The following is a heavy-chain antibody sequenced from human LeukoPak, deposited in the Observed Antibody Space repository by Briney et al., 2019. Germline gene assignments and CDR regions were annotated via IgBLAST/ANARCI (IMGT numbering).Heavy chain of an antibody. CDR1: GDSITNNNCY. CDR2: IYYSGSS. V-gene: IGHV4-39*07. Sequence: PSKTLSLTCTVSGDSITNNNCYWGWVRQPPGTGLEWIASIYYSGSSYYSPSLKSRVTMSVDTSKNQFSLKLSSVTAADTAIYYCVRLDYSNFFDYWGQGNLVTVSS. J-gene: IGHJ4*02. D-gene: IGHD4-11*01. CDR3: VRLDYSNFFDY.